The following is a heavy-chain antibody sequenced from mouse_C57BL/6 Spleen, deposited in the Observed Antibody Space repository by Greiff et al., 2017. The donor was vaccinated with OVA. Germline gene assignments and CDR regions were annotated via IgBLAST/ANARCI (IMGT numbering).Heavy chain of an antibody. D-gene: IGHD2-1*01. CDR1: GFTFSSYG. V-gene: IGHV5-6*01. J-gene: IGHJ1*03. Sequence: EVKVVESGGDLVKPGGSLKLSCAASGFTFSSYGMSWVRQTPDKRLEWVATISSGGSYTYYPDSVKGRFTISRDNAKNTLYLQMSSLKSEDTAMYYCATGGNTGYFDVWGTGTTVTVSS. CDR3: ATGGNTGYFDV. CDR2: ISSGGSYT.